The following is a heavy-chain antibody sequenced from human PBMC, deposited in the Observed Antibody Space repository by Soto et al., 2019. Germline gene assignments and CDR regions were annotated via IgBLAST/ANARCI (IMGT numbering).Heavy chain of an antibody. CDR1: GGSISSYY. V-gene: IGHV4-59*12. J-gene: IGHJ5*02. Sequence: PSETLSLTCTVSGGSISSYYWSWIRQPPGKGLEWIGYIYYSGSTNYNPSLKSRVTMSVDTSKNQFSLKLSSVTAADTAVYYCARVGGSYFNWFDPWGQGTLVTVSS. CDR2: IYYSGST. CDR3: ARVGGSYFNWFDP. D-gene: IGHD1-26*01.